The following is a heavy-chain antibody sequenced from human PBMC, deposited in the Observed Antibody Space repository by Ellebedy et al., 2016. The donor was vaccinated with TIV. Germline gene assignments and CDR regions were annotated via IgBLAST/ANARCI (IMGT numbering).Heavy chain of an antibody. CDR2: IWRDGSRE. Sequence: GESLKISCAASGFTFSAYGLHWVRQAPGKGLEWVAVIWRDGSREIYADSVKGRFTNSRDNSKNTVFLQMNSLRAEDTAVYYCARALNHVDTVSTAPLDCWGQGTLVTVSS. CDR1: GFTFSAYG. V-gene: IGHV3-33*01. J-gene: IGHJ4*02. CDR3: ARALNHVDTVSTAPLDC. D-gene: IGHD5/OR15-5a*01.